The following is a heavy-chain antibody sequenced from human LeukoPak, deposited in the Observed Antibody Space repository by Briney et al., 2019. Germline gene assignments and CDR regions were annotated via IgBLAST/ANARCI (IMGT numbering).Heavy chain of an antibody. Sequence: GESLKISCKTSGYSFTTYWIAWVRQVPGKGLEWMGVIYPGDSDTRYGPSFKGQVTISADKSISIAYLQWSSLKASDTAMYYCARLPLYSGTNADPFDIWGRGTMVTVSS. CDR3: ARLPLYSGTNADPFDI. CDR2: IYPGDSDT. D-gene: IGHD1-26*01. V-gene: IGHV5-51*01. CDR1: GYSFTTYW. J-gene: IGHJ3*02.